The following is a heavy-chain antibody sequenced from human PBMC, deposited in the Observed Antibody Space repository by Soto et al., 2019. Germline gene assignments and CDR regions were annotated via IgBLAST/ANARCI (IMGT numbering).Heavy chain of an antibody. V-gene: IGHV3-33*01. CDR2: IWYDGTNK. Sequence: GGSLRLSCAASGFTFSSYGMHWFRQAPGKGLEWVAVIWYDGTNKYYVDSVKGRFTISKDNSKNTLYLQMNSLRAEDTAIYYCARDIGDQTSRWTDAFDIWGQGTMVTVSS. J-gene: IGHJ3*02. D-gene: IGHD6-13*01. CDR3: ARDIGDQTSRWTDAFDI. CDR1: GFTFSSYG.